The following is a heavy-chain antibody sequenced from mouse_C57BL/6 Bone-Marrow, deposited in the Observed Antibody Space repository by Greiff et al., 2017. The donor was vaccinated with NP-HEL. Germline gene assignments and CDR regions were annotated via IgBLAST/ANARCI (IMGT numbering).Heavy chain of an antibody. Sequence: EVQRVQSGGGLVKPGASLKLSCAASGYTFSDYGMHWVRQAPGKGLEWVAYISSGSSTIYYADTVKGRSTISRDNATNTLFLQMTSLRSEDTAMYYCAGRYRGLYYYAMDYGGQGTGVTVSS. CDR3: AGRYRGLYYYAMDY. J-gene: IGHJ4*01. D-gene: IGHD2-12*01. CDR1: GYTFSDYG. V-gene: IGHV5-17*01. CDR2: ISSGSSTI.